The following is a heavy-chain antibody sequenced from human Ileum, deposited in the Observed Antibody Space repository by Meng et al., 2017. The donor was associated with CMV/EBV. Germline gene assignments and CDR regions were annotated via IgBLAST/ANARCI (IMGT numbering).Heavy chain of an antibody. CDR2: LSGYDGQT. Sequence: SGYNFNISGINWVRQAPGQGLEWLGWLSGYDGQTKYAQKFKGRVTLTTDTTTSTAYMELRSLNSDDTAVYYCARDPHEFWSSYFFDLWGQGTLVTVSS. D-gene: IGHD3-3*01. CDR1: GYNFNISG. V-gene: IGHV1-18*01. CDR3: ARDPHEFWSSYFFDL. J-gene: IGHJ5*02.